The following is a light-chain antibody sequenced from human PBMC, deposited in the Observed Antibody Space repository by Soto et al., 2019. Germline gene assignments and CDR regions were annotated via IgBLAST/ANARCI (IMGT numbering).Light chain of an antibody. J-gene: IGLJ3*02. CDR1: TGAVTSGYY. CDR2: STS. Sequence: QAVVTQEPSLTVSPGGTVTLTCASSTGAVTSGYYPNWFQQKPGQAPRALIYSTSNKRSWTPARFSGSLLGGKAALTLSGVQPEDEAEYYCLLSYSGTWVFGGGTKLTVL. CDR3: LLSYSGTWV. V-gene: IGLV7-43*01.